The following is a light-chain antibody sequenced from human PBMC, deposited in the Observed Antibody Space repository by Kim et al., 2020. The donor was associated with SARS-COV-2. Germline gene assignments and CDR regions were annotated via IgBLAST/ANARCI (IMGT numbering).Light chain of an antibody. J-gene: IGLJ3*02. CDR1: L. Sequence: LVSWYHQFPGKAPRLIIYEVNKRPSGVSHRYSGSKSGTTASLTISGLQSEDESYYYCCSYAGSNDWVFGGGTQLTVL. CDR2: EVN. CDR3: CSYAGSNDWV. V-gene: IGLV2-23*02.